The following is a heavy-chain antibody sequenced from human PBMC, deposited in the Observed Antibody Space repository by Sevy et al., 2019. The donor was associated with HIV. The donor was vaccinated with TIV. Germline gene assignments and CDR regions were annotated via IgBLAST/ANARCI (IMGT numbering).Heavy chain of an antibody. D-gene: IGHD3-16*01. J-gene: IGHJ4*02. CDR1: GFAFYGYS. V-gene: IGHV3-23*01. CDR3: ARGGFSRPHDY. CDR2: LSFGCGKI. Sequence: GGSLRLSCAASGFAFYGYSMSWVRQAPGKGLEWVATLSFGCGKINYADSVKGRFTISRDNSTNSLYMQMDNLRVEDTALYYCARGGFSRPHDYWGQGTRVTVSS.